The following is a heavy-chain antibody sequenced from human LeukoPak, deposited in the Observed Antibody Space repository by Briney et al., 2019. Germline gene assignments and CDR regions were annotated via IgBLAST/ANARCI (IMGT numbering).Heavy chain of an antibody. Sequence: GASVKVSCKASVYTFTSYVISWGRRAPGLGLEGLGGISGYNGNTKYAQKLQGRVTMTTDTSTSTAYMELRALRSDDTAVYFCARDLDVDTAMVPGYMDVWGKGTTVTVSS. CDR3: ARDLDVDTAMVPGYMDV. V-gene: IGHV1-18*01. CDR2: ISGYNGNT. D-gene: IGHD5-18*01. CDR1: VYTFTSYV. J-gene: IGHJ6*03.